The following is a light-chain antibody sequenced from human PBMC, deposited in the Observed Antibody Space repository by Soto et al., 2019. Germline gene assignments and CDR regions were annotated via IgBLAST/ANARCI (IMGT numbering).Light chain of an antibody. CDR3: QKYNSAPRT. CDR2: GAS. Sequence: DIQMTQSPSSLSAYVGDRVTITCRASQGISNYLAWYQQKPGKVPKLLIYGASTLQSGVPSRFSGSGSGTDFTLTINSLQPEDVATCYCQKYNSAPRTFGQGTKVDIK. V-gene: IGKV1-27*01. J-gene: IGKJ1*01. CDR1: QGISNY.